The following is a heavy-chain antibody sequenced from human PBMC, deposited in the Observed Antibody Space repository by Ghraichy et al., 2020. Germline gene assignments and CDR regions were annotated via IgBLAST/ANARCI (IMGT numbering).Heavy chain of an antibody. J-gene: IGHJ6*02. V-gene: IGHV4-59*01. D-gene: IGHD3-22*01. CDR1: GGSISSYY. CDR2: IYYSGST. Sequence: SETLSLTCTVSGGSISSYYWSWIRQPPGKGLEWIGYIYYSGSTNYNPSLKSRVTISVDTSKNQFSLKLSSVTAADTAVYYCARDRHYYDSSGEKDVGNSYYYGMDVWGQGTTVTVSS. CDR3: ARDRHYYDSSGEKDVGNSYYYGMDV.